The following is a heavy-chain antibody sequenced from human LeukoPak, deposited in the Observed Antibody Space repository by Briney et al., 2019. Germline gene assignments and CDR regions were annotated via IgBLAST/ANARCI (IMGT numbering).Heavy chain of an antibody. CDR1: GFTFSIYG. CDR2: IWNDGSNK. CDR3: ARASGLFDY. J-gene: IGHJ4*02. D-gene: IGHD3-10*01. Sequence: GGALRLSCEASGFTFSIYGMHWVRQAPGKGLEWVAVIWNDGSNKYYADSVKGRFTISRDNSKNTLYLQINSLRAEDTAVYSCARASGLFDYWGQGTLVTVSA. V-gene: IGHV3-33*01.